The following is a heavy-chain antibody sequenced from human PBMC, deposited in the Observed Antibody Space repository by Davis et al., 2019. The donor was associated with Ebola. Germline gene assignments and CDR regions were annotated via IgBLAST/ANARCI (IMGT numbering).Heavy chain of an antibody. Sequence: GESLKISCAASGFTFSSYAMHWVRQAPGKGLEWVAVISYDGSNKYYADSVKGRFTISRDNSKNTLYLQMNSLRAEDTAVYYCARDQPMMIRNWFDPWGQGTLVTVSS. CDR3: ARDQPMMIRNWFDP. V-gene: IGHV3-30-3*01. D-gene: IGHD3-22*01. CDR1: GFTFSSYA. J-gene: IGHJ5*02. CDR2: ISYDGSNK.